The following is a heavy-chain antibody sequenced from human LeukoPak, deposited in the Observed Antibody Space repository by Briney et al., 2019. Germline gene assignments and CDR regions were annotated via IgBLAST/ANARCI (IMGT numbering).Heavy chain of an antibody. CDR3: ASKPRGESRPFDY. D-gene: IGHD3-16*01. J-gene: IGHJ4*02. CDR1: GYTFTAHA. CDR2: INVANGDT. V-gene: IGHV1-3*01. Sequence: ASVKVSCKASGYTFTAHAVHWVRQAPGQRLEWMGWINVANGDTGYSQKFQDRVTITRDTSASTGYMEMSSLISEDTAVYYCASKPRGESRPFDYWGRGTLVTVSS.